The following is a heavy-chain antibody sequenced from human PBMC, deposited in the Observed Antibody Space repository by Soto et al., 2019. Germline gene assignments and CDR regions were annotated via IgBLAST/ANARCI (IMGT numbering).Heavy chain of an antibody. Sequence: EVQLVESGGGLVQPGGSLRLSCAASGFTFSSYSMNWVRQAPGKGLEWVSYISSSSSTIYYADSVKGRFTISRDNAKNSLYLQMNSLRDEDTAVYYCASSPRSRDGYNWFDPWGQGTLVTVYS. J-gene: IGHJ5*02. CDR2: ISSSSSTI. CDR3: ASSPRSRDGYNWFDP. CDR1: GFTFSSYS. V-gene: IGHV3-48*02. D-gene: IGHD2-2*01.